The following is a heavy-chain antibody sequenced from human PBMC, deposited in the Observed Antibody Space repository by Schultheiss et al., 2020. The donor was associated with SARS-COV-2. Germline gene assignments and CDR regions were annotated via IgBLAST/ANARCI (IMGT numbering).Heavy chain of an antibody. Sequence: GGPLRLSCAASGFTFSDYYMSWIRQAPGKGLEWVSYISSSGSTIYYADSVKGRFTISRDNAKNSLYLQMNSLRAEDTAVYYCARAGYCGGDCYSGLDYYYGMDVWGQGTTVTVSS. J-gene: IGHJ6*02. CDR3: ARAGYCGGDCYSGLDYYYGMDV. CDR2: ISSSGSTI. D-gene: IGHD2-21*02. V-gene: IGHV3-11*01. CDR1: GFTFSDYY.